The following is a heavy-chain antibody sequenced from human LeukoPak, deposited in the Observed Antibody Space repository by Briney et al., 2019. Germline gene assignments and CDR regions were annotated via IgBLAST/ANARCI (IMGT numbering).Heavy chain of an antibody. V-gene: IGHV3-13*05. CDR2: IGTAGDP. Sequence: PGGSLRLSCAASGFTFSSYDMHWVRQATGKGLEWVSAIGTAGDPYYPGSVKGRFTISRENAKNSLYLQMNSLRAGDTAVYYCARAVPDILTGSGAFDIWGQGTMVTASS. D-gene: IGHD3-9*01. CDR3: ARAVPDILTGSGAFDI. J-gene: IGHJ3*02. CDR1: GFTFSSYD.